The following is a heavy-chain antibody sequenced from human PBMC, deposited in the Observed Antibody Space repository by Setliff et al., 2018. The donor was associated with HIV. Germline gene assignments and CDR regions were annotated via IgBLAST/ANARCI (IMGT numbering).Heavy chain of an antibody. CDR3: ARESRNDFWSGYYMTFDI. D-gene: IGHD3-3*01. V-gene: IGHV4-31*03. Sequence: SETLSHTCTVSGGSISSGGYYWSWIRQHPGKGLEWIGYIYYSGSTYYNPSLKSRVTISVDTSKNQFSLKLSSVTAADTAMYFCARESRNDFWSGYYMTFDIWGQETMVTVSS. J-gene: IGHJ3*02. CDR2: IYYSGST. CDR1: GGSISSGGYY.